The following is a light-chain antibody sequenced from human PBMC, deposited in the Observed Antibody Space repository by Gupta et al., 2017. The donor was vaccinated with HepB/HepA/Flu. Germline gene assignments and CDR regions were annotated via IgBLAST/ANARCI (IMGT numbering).Light chain of an antibody. CDR2: DAS. CDR1: QNVYTY. V-gene: IGKV3-11*01. Sequence: EIVLTQSPATLSLSPGERATLSCRASQNVYTYLGWFQQKPGQAPRLLIYDASNRATGIPTRFSGSGSGTDFTLTISSLEPEDFAVYYCQQRYNWPLTFGGGTKVEIK. J-gene: IGKJ4*01. CDR3: QQRYNWPLT.